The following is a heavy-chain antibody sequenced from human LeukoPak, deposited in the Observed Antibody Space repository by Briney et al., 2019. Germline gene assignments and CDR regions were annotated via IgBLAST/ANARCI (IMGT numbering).Heavy chain of an antibody. CDR3: AKDPNGDYIGAFDF. J-gene: IGHJ3*01. CDR2: ITANGGYT. CDR1: AFSFSKFA. D-gene: IGHD4-17*01. V-gene: IGHV3-23*01. Sequence: GGSLRLSCAASAFSFSKFALIWVRQAPGKGLEWVSAITANGGYTLYADAVNGRFTVSRDNSKNTLYLQINSLRPEDTAMYYCAKDPNGDYIGAFDFWGQGTMVTVSS.